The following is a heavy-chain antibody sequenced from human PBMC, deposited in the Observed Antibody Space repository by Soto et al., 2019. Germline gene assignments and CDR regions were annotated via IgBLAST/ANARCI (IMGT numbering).Heavy chain of an antibody. CDR2: ISSSSSTI. D-gene: IGHD6-13*01. V-gene: IGHV3-48*02. CDR1: GFTFSSYS. J-gene: IGHJ6*02. CDR3: ARYEQQLVLRDYYYGMDV. Sequence: GWSLRLACASSGFTFSSYSMNWVRQAPGKGLEWVSYISSSSSTIYYADSVKGRFTISRDNAKNSLYLQMNSLRDEDTAVYYCARYEQQLVLRDYYYGMDVWGQGTTVTVS.